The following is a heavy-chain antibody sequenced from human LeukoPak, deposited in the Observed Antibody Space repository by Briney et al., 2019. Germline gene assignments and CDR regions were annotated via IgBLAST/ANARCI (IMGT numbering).Heavy chain of an antibody. V-gene: IGHV4-34*01. J-gene: IGHJ4*02. D-gene: IGHD3-22*01. CDR2: INHSGST. CDR1: GGSFSGYY. Sequence: SETLSLTCAVYGGSFSGYYWSWVRQPPGKGLEWIGEINHSGSTNYNPSLKSRVTISVDTSKNQFSLKLSSVTAADTAVYYCARGQGRMYYYDSSGYYYGYWGQGTLVTVSS. CDR3: ARGQGRMYYYDSSGYYYGY.